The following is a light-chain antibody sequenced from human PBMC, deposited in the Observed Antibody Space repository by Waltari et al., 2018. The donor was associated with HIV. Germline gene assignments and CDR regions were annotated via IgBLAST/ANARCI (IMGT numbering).Light chain of an antibody. V-gene: IGKV1-39*01. CDR1: QSISSY. CDR3: QQSYSTPWT. CDR2: AAS. Sequence: DIQMTQSPSSLSASVGERVTIPCRASQSISSYLNWDQQKSGKAPKLLIYAASSLQSGVPSRFSGSGSWTDFTLTISSLQPEDFATYYCQQSYSTPWTFGQGTKVEIK. J-gene: IGKJ1*01.